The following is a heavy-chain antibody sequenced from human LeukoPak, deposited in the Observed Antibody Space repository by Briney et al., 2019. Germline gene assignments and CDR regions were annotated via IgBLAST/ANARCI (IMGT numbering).Heavy chain of an antibody. CDR2: INHSGST. Sequence: PSETLSLTCAVYGGSVSGYYWSWIRQPPGKGLEWIGEINHSGSTNYNPSLKSRVTISVDTSKNQFSLKLSSVTAADTAVYYCARVRVPQYYFDYWGQGTLVTVSS. J-gene: IGHJ4*02. CDR3: ARVRVPQYYFDY. V-gene: IGHV4-34*01. CDR1: GGSVSGYY. D-gene: IGHD3-10*02.